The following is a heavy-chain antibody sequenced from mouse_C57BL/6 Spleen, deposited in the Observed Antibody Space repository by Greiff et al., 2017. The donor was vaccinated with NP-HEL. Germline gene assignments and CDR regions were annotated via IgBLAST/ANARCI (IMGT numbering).Heavy chain of an antibody. D-gene: IGHD1-1*01. CDR3: ARLGTTVVADSYAMDY. CDR1: GYAFSSYW. J-gene: IGHJ4*01. V-gene: IGHV1-80*01. Sequence: QVQLQQSGAELVKPGASVKISCKASGYAFSSYWMNWVKQRPGKGLEWIGQIYPGDGDTNYNGKFKGKATLTADKSSSTAYMQLSSLTSEDSAVYFCARLGTTVVADSYAMDYWGQGTSVTVSS. CDR2: IYPGDGDT.